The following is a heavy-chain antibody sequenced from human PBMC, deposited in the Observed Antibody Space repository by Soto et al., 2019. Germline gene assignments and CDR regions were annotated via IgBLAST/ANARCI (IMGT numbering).Heavy chain of an antibody. CDR1: GGTFSSYA. CDR2: IIPIFGTA. V-gene: IGHV1-69*13. CDR3: ARGYCSGGSCFYYGMDV. Sequence: GASVKVSCQASGGTFSSYAISWVRQAPGQGLEWMGGIIPIFGTANYAQKFQGRVTITADESTSTAYMELSSLRSEDTAVYYCARGYCSGGSCFYYGMDVWGQGTTVTVSS. D-gene: IGHD2-15*01. J-gene: IGHJ6*02.